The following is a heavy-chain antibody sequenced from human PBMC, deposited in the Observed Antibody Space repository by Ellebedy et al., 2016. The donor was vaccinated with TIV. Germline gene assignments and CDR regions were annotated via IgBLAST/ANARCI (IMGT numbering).Heavy chain of an antibody. J-gene: IGHJ3*02. D-gene: IGHD6-6*01. CDR1: GYTFTSYG. V-gene: IGHV1-18*01. Sequence: ASVKVSCXASGYTFTSYGISWVRQAPGQGLEWMGWISGYTGNTDYARKFQGRVTMTTDTSTGTAYLELSSLRSEDTAVYYCAKKYSDSSDIDLDAFDIWGQGTMVTVSS. CDR2: ISGYTGNT. CDR3: AKKYSDSSDIDLDAFDI.